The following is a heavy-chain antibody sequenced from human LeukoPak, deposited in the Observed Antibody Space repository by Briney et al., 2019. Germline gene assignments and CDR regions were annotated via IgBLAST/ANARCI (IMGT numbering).Heavy chain of an antibody. CDR1: GFTVSSNY. V-gene: IGHV3-66*01. Sequence: PGGSLRLSCAASGFTVSSNYTSWVRQAPGKGLEWVSVIYSGGSTYYADSVKGRFTISRDNAKSSLYLQMNSLRAEDTAVYYCATSWSSGYYFENWGQGTLVTVSS. CDR2: IYSGGST. J-gene: IGHJ4*02. D-gene: IGHD3-22*01. CDR3: ATSWSSGYYFEN.